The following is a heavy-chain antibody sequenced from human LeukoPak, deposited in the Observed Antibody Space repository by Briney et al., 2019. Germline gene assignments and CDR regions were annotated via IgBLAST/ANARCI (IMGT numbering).Heavy chain of an antibody. CDR3: ARAPSGWYLDY. Sequence: ASVKVPCKASGYTFTSYGISRVRQAPGQGLEWMGWISAYNGNTNYAQKLQGRVTMTTDTSTSTAYMELRSLRSDDTAVYYCARAPSGWYLDYWGQGTLVTVSS. J-gene: IGHJ4*02. V-gene: IGHV1-18*01. D-gene: IGHD6-19*01. CDR2: ISAYNGNT. CDR1: GYTFTSYG.